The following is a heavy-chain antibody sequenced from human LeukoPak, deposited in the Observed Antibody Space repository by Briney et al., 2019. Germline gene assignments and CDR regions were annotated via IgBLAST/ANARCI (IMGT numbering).Heavy chain of an antibody. D-gene: IGHD2-21*02. Sequence: GGSLRLSCAASGFTFSSYEMNWVRQAPGKGLEWASFIGSSGATIYYADSVKGRFTISRDNAKNSLYLQMNSLRAEDTAVYYCARLSDALDYWGQGTLVTVSS. V-gene: IGHV3-48*03. CDR1: GFTFSSYE. CDR2: IGSSGATI. J-gene: IGHJ4*02. CDR3: ARLSDALDY.